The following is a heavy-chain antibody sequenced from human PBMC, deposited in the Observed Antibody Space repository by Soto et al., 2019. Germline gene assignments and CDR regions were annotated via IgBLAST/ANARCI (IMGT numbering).Heavy chain of an antibody. D-gene: IGHD6-25*01. J-gene: IGHJ5*02. CDR1: GGSMSSFY. Sequence: SETLSLTCTVSGGSMSSFYRSWIRQPPGKGLEWIGYIYYSGSSYYNPSLKSRVTISVDTSRNQFSLKLSSVTAADTAVYYCAVVDSTGNWFDPWGEGALVTVSS. V-gene: IGHV4-59*08. CDR2: IYYSGSS. CDR3: AVVDSTGNWFDP.